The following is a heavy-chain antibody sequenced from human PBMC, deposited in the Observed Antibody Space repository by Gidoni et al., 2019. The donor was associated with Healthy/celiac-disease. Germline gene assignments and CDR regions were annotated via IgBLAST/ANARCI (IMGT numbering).Heavy chain of an antibody. CDR2: ISYSGST. D-gene: IGHD6-13*01. CDR3: ARKEQQLADWYFDL. CDR1: GCSISSGGYY. Sequence: QVQMQESGPGLVKPSQTLSLTCTVSGCSISSGGYYWSWIRQRPGKGLEWIGYISYSGSTYYNPSFKSRVTISVDTSKNQFSLKLSSVTAADTAVYYCARKEQQLADWYFDLWGRGTLVTVSS. V-gene: IGHV4-31*03. J-gene: IGHJ2*01.